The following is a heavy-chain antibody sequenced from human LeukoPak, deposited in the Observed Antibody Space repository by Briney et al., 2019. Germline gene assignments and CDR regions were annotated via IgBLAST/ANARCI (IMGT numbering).Heavy chain of an antibody. CDR1: GYTFTSHY. V-gene: IGHV1-46*01. CDR3: ARDCSSTTCQGPVLDF. J-gene: IGHJ4*02. D-gene: IGHD2/OR15-2a*01. CDR2: IHPSGGNS. Sequence: ASVKVSCKASGYTFTSHYVHWVRQAPGRGLEWMGIIHPSGGNSRNTQNFQGRVIMTRDTSTSTVYLELSSLRSEDTAVYYCARDCSSTTCQGPVLDFWGQGTLVTVSS.